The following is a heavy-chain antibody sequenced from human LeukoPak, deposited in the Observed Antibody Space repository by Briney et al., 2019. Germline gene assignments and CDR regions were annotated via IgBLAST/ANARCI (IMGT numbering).Heavy chain of an antibody. CDR2: ISGSGGST. V-gene: IGHV3-21*01. D-gene: IGHD3-3*01. CDR1: GFTFSNAW. J-gene: IGHJ4*02. Sequence: SGGSLRLSCAASGFTFSNAWMSWVRQAPGKGLEWVSAISGSGGSTYYADSVKGRFTISRDNAKNSLYLQMNSLRAEDTAVYYCAREPFWSGYYSNLHFDYWGQGTLVTVSS. CDR3: AREPFWSGYYSNLHFDY.